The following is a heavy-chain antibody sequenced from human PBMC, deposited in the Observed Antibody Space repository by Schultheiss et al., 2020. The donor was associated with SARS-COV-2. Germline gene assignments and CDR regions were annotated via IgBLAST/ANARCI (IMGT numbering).Heavy chain of an antibody. Sequence: SQTLSLTCAVYGGSFSDYYWSWVRQPPGKGLEWIGEINHSGSTNYNPSLKSRVTISVDTSKNQFSLKLSSVTAADTAVYYCARAGLETMVLSGNYYYYMDVWGKGTTVTVS. CDR3: ARAGLETMVLSGNYYYYMDV. D-gene: IGHD4/OR15-4a*01. CDR1: GGSFSDYY. CDR2: INHSGST. J-gene: IGHJ6*03. V-gene: IGHV4-34*01.